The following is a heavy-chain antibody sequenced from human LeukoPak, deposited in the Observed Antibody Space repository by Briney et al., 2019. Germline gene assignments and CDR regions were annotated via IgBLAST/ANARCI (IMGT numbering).Heavy chain of an antibody. D-gene: IGHD1-14*01. Sequence: GGSLRLSCAASGFTFSSYAMHWVRQPPGKGLEWVAVISYDGSNKYYADSVKGRFTISRDNSKNTLYLQMNSLRAEDTAVYYCARAGNRFPDDYWGQGTLVAVSS. CDR3: ARAGNRFPDDY. J-gene: IGHJ4*02. CDR2: ISYDGSNK. CDR1: GFTFSSYA. V-gene: IGHV3-30-3*01.